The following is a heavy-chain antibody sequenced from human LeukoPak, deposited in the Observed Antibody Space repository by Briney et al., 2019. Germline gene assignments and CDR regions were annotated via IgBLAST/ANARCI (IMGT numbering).Heavy chain of an antibody. D-gene: IGHD4-23*01. Sequence: GGSLRLSCAASGFTVSSNFLSWVRQAPGKGLEWVSVIYSGGKTYYADSVKGRFTISRDNSKNMLYLQMNSLRAEDTAVYYCARGADRWNYFDYWGQGTLVTVSS. CDR3: ARGADRWNYFDY. J-gene: IGHJ4*02. V-gene: IGHV3-53*01. CDR2: IYSGGKT. CDR1: GFTVSSNF.